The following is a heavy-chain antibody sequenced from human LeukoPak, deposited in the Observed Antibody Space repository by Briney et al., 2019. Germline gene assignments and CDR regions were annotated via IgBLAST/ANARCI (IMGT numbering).Heavy chain of an antibody. CDR3: ARDDGDYAHPVDY. CDR1: RFNFNSFV. Sequence: GGSLRLSCAASRFNFNSFVMGWVRQPPGKGLEWVSSISTSSGFIFYADSLKGRVTISRDNAKNSLYLQMNSLRAEDTAVYYCARDDGDYAHPVDYWGQGTLVTVSS. J-gene: IGHJ4*02. D-gene: IGHD4-17*01. CDR2: ISTSSGFI. V-gene: IGHV3-21*06.